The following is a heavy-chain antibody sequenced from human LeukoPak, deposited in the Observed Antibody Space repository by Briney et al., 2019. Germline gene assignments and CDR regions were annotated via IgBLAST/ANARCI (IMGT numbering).Heavy chain of an antibody. CDR2: IYPHSGGT. J-gene: IGHJ4*02. D-gene: IGHD1-26*01. Sequence: ASVKVSCKASGYTFTSYGISWVRQAPGQGLEWMGWIYPHSGGTNYAQKFQGRVTMTGDTSISTAYMELSRLRSDDTAVYYCARDQVDAGSYFAFFDYWGQGTLVTVSS. CDR3: ARDQVDAGSYFAFFDY. V-gene: IGHV1-2*02. CDR1: GYTFTSYG.